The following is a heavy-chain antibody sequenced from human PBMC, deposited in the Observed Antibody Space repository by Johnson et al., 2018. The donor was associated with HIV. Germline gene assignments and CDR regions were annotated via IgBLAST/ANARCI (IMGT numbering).Heavy chain of an antibody. J-gene: IGHJ3*02. CDR1: GFTFSSYG. CDR2: ISYDGSNK. V-gene: IGHV3-30*18. Sequence: QMLLVESGGGVVQPGRSLRLSCAASGFTFSSYGMHWVRQAPGKGLEWVAVISYDGSNKYYAYSVKGRFTISRDNSKNTLYMQMNSLRSEDTAVYYCAKEFIAHALPAGAFDIWGQGTMVTISS. D-gene: IGHD6-13*01. CDR3: AKEFIAHALPAGAFDI.